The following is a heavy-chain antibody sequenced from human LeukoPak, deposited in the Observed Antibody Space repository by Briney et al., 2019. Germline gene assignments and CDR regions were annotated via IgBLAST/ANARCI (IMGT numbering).Heavy chain of an antibody. CDR3: AREPSGLTMVRGVIITGHYFDY. Sequence: SETLSLTCTVSGGSISSGGHYWSWIRQPAGKGLEYLGRISSTGSTNYNPSLRSRVTISADTSKNHFSLKLTSVTAADTAVYYCAREPSGLTMVRGVIITGHYFDYWGQGTLVTVSS. CDR1: GGSISSGGHY. V-gene: IGHV4-61*02. CDR2: ISSTGST. D-gene: IGHD3-10*01. J-gene: IGHJ4*02.